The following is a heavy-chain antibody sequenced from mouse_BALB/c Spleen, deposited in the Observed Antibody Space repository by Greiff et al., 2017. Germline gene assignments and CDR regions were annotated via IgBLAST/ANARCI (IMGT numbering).Heavy chain of an antibody. CDR3: ASGAFYAMDY. CDR1: GYTFTDYW. J-gene: IGHJ4*01. V-gene: IGHV1-69*01. Sequence: VQLQQPGAELVMPGASVKMSCKASGYTFTDYWMHWVKQRPGQGLEWIGAIDTSDSYTSYNQKFKGKATLTVDESSSTAYMQLSSLTSEDSAVYYCASGAFYAMDYWGQGTSVTVSS. CDR2: IDTSDSYT.